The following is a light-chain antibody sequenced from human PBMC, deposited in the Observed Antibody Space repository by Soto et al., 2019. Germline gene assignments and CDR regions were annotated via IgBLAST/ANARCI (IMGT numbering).Light chain of an antibody. V-gene: IGLV2-14*03. CDR3: SSFTASTTQV. Sequence: QSALTQPASVSGSPGQSITISCTGTSSDVGRYNYVSWYQQHPGKAPKLMMYDVNTRPSGVSNRFSGAKSGDTASLTISRSQAEDEAAYYCSSFTASTTQVFGPGTKLTVL. CDR2: DVN. J-gene: IGLJ1*01. CDR1: SSDVGRYNY.